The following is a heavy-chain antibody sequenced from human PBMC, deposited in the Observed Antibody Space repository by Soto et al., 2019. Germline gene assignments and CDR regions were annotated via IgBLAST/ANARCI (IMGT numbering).Heavy chain of an antibody. V-gene: IGHV2-5*02. CDR2: IYWDDDK. J-gene: IGHJ4*02. D-gene: IGHD3-9*01. CDR3: AHSIRYFDWLHRYFDY. CDR1: GFSLSTSGVG. Sequence: QITLKESGPTLVKPTQTLTLTCTFSGFSLSTSGVGVGWIRQPPGKALEWLALIYWDDDKRYSPSLKSRLTITKDTSKNQVVLTMNNMDPVDTATYYCAHSIRYFDWLHRYFDYWGQGTLVTVSS.